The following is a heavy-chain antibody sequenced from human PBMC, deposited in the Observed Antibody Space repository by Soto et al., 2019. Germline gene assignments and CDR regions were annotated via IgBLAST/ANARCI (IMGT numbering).Heavy chain of an antibody. CDR2: IIPIFGTA. V-gene: IGHV1-69*13. J-gene: IGHJ6*02. D-gene: IGHD3-22*01. CDR3: ARTRGFYYDSSGYPTAYYYYYGMDV. CDR1: GGTFSSYA. Sequence: GASVKVSCQASGGTFSSYAISWVRQAPGQGLEWMGGIIPIFGTANYAQKFQGRVTITADESTSTAYMELSSLRSEDTAVYYCARTRGFYYDSSGYPTAYYYYYGMDVWGQGTTVTVSS.